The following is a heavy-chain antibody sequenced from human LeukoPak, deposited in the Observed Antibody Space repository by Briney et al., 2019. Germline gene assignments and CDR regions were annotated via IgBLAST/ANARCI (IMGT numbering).Heavy chain of an antibody. V-gene: IGHV4-59*01. CDR3: ARVSDSGSFPYYFDY. J-gene: IGHJ4*02. D-gene: IGHD1-26*01. CDR2: IYYSGST. CDR1: GGYINSYY. Sequence: PSETLSLTCTVAGGYINSYYWGWIRQPPGKGLEWIGYIYYSGSTNYNPSLKSRVAISVDTSKNQFSLRLSSVTAADTAVYYCARVSDSGSFPYYFDYWGQGTLVTVSS.